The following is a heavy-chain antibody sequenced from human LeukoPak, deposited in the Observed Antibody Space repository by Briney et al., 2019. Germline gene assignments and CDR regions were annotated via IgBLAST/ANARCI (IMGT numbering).Heavy chain of an antibody. J-gene: IGHJ4*02. Sequence: SVKVSCKASGGTFSSYAISWVQQAPGQGLEWMGGIIPIFGTANYAQKLQGRVTITTDESTSTAYMELSSLRSEDTAVYYCARKIAAAGTVHFDYWGQGTLVTVSS. CDR1: GGTFSSYA. D-gene: IGHD6-13*01. V-gene: IGHV1-69*05. CDR3: ARKIAAAGTVHFDY. CDR2: IIPIFGTA.